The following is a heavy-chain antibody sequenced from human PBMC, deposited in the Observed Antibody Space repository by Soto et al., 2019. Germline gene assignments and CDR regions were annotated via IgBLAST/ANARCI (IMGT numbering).Heavy chain of an antibody. CDR1: GYTFTSYA. J-gene: IGHJ3*01. CDR3: ARDQRGYYGEPTRVKAFDL. V-gene: IGHV1-3*01. CDR2: INAGNGNT. Sequence: RASVKVSCKASGYTFTSYAMHWVRQAPGQRLEWMGWINAGNGNTKYSQKFQGRVTITRDTSASTAYMELSSLRSEDTAAYYCARDQRGYYGEPTRVKAFDLWGQGTMVTVSS. D-gene: IGHD3-22*01.